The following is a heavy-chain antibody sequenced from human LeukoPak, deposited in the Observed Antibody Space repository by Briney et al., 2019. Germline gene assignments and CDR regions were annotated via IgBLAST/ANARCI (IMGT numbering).Heavy chain of an antibody. CDR3: AKDQNYYDSSGWDY. CDR2: ISGSGGST. D-gene: IGHD3-22*01. V-gene: IGHV3-23*01. Sequence: PGGSLRLSCAASGFTFSSYAMSWVRQAPGKGLEWVSAISGSGGSTYYADSVKGRFTISRDNSKNTLYLQMNSLRAEDTAVYYCAKDQNYYDSSGWDYWGQGTLVTVSS. J-gene: IGHJ4*02. CDR1: GFTFSSYA.